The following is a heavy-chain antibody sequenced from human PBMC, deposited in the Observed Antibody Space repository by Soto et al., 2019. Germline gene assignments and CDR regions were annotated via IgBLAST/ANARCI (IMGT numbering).Heavy chain of an antibody. J-gene: IGHJ5*02. CDR3: ARMGSSWYNNWYDP. Sequence: DSLRLSCQGSEYSFTSYWVRWVPEIPGKGLEWMGIIYPGDSDTRYSPSFQGQVTISADKSISTAYLQWSSLKASDTAMYYCARMGSSWYNNWYDPSGQGTVVTVYS. CDR2: IYPGDSDT. D-gene: IGHD6-13*01. V-gene: IGHV5-51*01. CDR1: EYSFTSYW.